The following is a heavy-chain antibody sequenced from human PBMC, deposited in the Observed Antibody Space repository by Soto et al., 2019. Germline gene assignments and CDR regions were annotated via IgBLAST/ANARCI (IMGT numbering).Heavy chain of an antibody. CDR3: AKFFDYARYYYYYGMDV. J-gene: IGHJ6*02. Sequence: GGSLRLSCAASGFTFSSYGMSWVRQAPGKGLEWVSAISGSGGSTYYADSVKGRFTISRDNSKNTLYLQMNSLRAEDTAVYYCAKFFDYARYYYYYGMDVWGQGTTLTVSS. D-gene: IGHD4-17*01. CDR1: GFTFSSYG. CDR2: ISGSGGST. V-gene: IGHV3-23*01.